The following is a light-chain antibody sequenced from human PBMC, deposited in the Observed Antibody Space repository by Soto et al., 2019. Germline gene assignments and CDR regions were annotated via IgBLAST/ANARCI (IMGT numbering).Light chain of an antibody. Sequence: EIVLTQSPATLSLSPGERATLSCRASQSVSSYLAWYQQKPGQAPRLLIYDASNRATGIPARFSGSGSGTDFTLTISSLEPEDFAVYDCQQRSNWPSRTFGQGTKVEIK. V-gene: IGKV3-11*01. CDR3: QQRSNWPSRT. J-gene: IGKJ1*01. CDR2: DAS. CDR1: QSVSSY.